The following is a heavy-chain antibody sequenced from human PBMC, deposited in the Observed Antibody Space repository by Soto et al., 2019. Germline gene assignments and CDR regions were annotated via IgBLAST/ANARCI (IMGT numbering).Heavy chain of an antibody. CDR2: VYYTGFT. J-gene: IGHJ5*02. D-gene: IGHD2-21*01. CDR3: AGLPVVVIALGYFDP. Sequence: SETLSLTCTVSGDSISSSYYWGWVRQPPGKGLECIGAVYYTGFTYYNPSLKSRLTISLDTSKNQFSLRLSSVTAADTAIYYCAGLPVVVIALGYFDPWGPGTLVTVSS. CDR1: GDSISSSYY. V-gene: IGHV4-39*01.